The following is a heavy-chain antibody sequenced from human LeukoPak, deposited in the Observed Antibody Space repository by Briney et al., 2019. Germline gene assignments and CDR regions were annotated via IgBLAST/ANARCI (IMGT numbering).Heavy chain of an antibody. J-gene: IGHJ4*02. D-gene: IGHD3-22*01. CDR1: GFTFSSYW. CDR2: IREDESAK. V-gene: IGHV3-7*01. CDR3: ASSSDAPGVY. Sequence: GGSLRLSXAASGFTFSSYWMSWVRQAPGKGLEWVANIREDESAKYYVDSVKGRFTISRDNAKNSLYLQMNSLRAEDTAVYYCASSSDAPGVYWGQGTLVTVSS.